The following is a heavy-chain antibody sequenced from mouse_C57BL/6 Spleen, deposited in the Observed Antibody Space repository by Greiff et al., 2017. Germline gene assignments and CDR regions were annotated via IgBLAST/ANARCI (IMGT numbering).Heavy chain of an antibody. Sequence: VQLQQPGAELVKPGASVKLSCKASGYTFTGYWMHWVKQRPGQGLEWIGMIHPNSGSTNYNEKFKSKATMTADKSSSTAYMQLSSLTSEDSAVYYFARPFTTGYFDYWGQGTTLTVSS. CDR2: IHPNSGST. D-gene: IGHD2-12*01. J-gene: IGHJ2*01. V-gene: IGHV1-64*01. CDR3: ARPFTTGYFDY. CDR1: GYTFTGYW.